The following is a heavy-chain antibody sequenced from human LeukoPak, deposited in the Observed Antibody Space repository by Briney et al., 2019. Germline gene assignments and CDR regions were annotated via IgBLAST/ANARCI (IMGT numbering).Heavy chain of an antibody. CDR2: IIPIFGTA. CDR1: GGTFSSYA. CDR3: ARNPIVGRYCSGGSCYGHYYYYGMDV. Sequence: ASVKVSCKASGGTFSSYAISWVRQAPGQGLEWTGGIIPIFGTANYAQKFQGRVTITADESTSTAYMELSSLRSEDTAVYYCARNPIVGRYCSGGSCYGHYYYYGMDVWGQGTTVTVSS. J-gene: IGHJ6*02. V-gene: IGHV1-69*13. D-gene: IGHD2-15*01.